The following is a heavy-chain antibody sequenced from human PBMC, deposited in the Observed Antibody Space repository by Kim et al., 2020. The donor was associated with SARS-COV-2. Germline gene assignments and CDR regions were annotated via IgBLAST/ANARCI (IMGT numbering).Heavy chain of an antibody. CDR2: ISVYGGQT. D-gene: IGHD6-13*01. Sequence: ASVKVSCKASGFTSPNFGISWVRQAPGQGLQWLGWISVYGGQTNYAQKFQDRVTMTIDTSTATAYMELRSLTSDDKARFYCARDVGVAGAGTFDSWGQGT. CDR3: ARDVGVAGAGTFDS. J-gene: IGHJ4*02. CDR1: GFTSPNFG. V-gene: IGHV1-18*01.